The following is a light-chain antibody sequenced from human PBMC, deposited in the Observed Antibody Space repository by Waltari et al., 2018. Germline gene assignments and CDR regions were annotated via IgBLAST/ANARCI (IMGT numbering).Light chain of an antibody. Sequence: QSALTQPRSVSGSPGQSVAISCTGTSRPVGNHDYVSWYQQHPGKAPKLIIYDVTKRPSGVPDRFSGSKSGNTASLTISGLQADDEADYYCCSYEGDFFYVFGGGTTVTVL. CDR3: CSYEGDFFYV. V-gene: IGLV2-11*01. J-gene: IGLJ1*01. CDR2: DVT. CDR1: SRPVGNHDY.